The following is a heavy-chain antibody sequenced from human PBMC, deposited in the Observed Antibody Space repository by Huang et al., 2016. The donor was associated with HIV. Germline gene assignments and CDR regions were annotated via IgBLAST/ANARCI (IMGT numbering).Heavy chain of an antibody. CDR3: ASQPGP. Sequence: EVQLVASGGGLVQPGGSLRLSCAASGFTFSNYWMSWVRQAPGKGLEWVAKIKQDGRETYYVDSGKGRFTISRDNAKNSLYLQMNSLRAEDTAVYYCASQPGPWGQGTLVTVSS. J-gene: IGHJ5*02. CDR1: GFTFSNYW. V-gene: IGHV3-7*01. CDR2: IKQDGRET.